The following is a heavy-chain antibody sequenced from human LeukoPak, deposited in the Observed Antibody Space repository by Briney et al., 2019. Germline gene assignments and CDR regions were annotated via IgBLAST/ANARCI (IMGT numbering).Heavy chain of an antibody. D-gene: IGHD6-6*01. Sequence: PSETLSLTCTVSGGSISSGGYYWSWIRQPPGKGLEWIGYIYHSGSTYYNPSLKSRVTISVDRSKNQFSLKLSSVTAADTAVYYCARVGSIAARLDYWGQETLVTVSS. CDR3: ARVGSIAARLDY. CDR1: GGSISSGGYY. J-gene: IGHJ4*02. V-gene: IGHV4-30-2*01. CDR2: IYHSGST.